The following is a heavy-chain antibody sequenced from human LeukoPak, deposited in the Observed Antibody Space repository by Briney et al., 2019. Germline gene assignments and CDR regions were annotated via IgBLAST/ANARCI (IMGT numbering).Heavy chain of an antibody. Sequence: PGGSLRLSCAASGFTVGSYAMHWVRQPIGKGLEWVSALGIAGDTFYPGSVKGRFTISRENARNSLYLQMNSLRAEDTAMYYCARQMQSHGNFDSWGQGTLVTVSS. V-gene: IGHV3-13*01. CDR1: GFTVGSYA. J-gene: IGHJ4*02. CDR2: LGIAGDT. D-gene: IGHD1-26*01. CDR3: ARQMQSHGNFDS.